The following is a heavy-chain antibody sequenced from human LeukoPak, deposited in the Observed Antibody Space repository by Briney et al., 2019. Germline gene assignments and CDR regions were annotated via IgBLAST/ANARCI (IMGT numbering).Heavy chain of an antibody. CDR1: GFTFSSYA. Sequence: GGSLRLSCAASGFTFSSYAMHWVRQAPGKGLEWVAVISYDGSNKYYADSVKGRFTISRDNSKNTLYLQMNSLRAEDTAVYYCARRLVVIKQPYYYYGMDVWGQGTTVTVSS. CDR2: ISYDGSNK. J-gene: IGHJ6*02. V-gene: IGHV3-30-3*01. CDR3: ARRLVVIKQPYYYYGMDV. D-gene: IGHD3-22*01.